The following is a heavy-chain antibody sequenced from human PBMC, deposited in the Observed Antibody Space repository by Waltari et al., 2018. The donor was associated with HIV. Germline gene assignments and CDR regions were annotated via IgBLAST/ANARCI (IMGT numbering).Heavy chain of an antibody. J-gene: IGHJ3*02. Sequence: EVQLVQSGAEVKKPGESLKISCKASGYDFTTYWIGWVRQMPGKGLECMGLIFPSDSDTKYSPSVQGQVTLSADKSINTAYLHGSSLKAPDTAIYYCARRGNNYGDAFDIWGQGTMVNVS. CDR2: IFPSDSDT. V-gene: IGHV5-51*03. CDR1: GYDFTTYW. CDR3: ARRGNNYGDAFDI. D-gene: IGHD4-17*01.